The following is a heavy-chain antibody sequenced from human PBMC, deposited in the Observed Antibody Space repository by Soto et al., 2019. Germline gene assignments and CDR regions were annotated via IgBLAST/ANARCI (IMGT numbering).Heavy chain of an antibody. D-gene: IGHD3-3*01. J-gene: IGHJ6*02. CDR1: GFTFGDYA. CDR3: TRESYDFWSGYYYYYYGMDV. CDR2: IRSKAYGGTT. V-gene: IGHV3-49*04. Sequence: PGGCLRLSCTAAGFTFGDYAMSWVRQAPGKGLEWVGFIRSKAYGGTTEYAASVKGRFTISRDDSKSIAYLQMNSLKTEDTAVYYCTRESYDFWSGYYYYYYGMDVWGQGTTVTVSS.